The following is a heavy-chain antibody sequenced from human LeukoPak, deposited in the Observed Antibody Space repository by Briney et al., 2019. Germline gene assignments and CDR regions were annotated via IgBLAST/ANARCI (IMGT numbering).Heavy chain of an antibody. V-gene: IGHV1-69*06. J-gene: IGHJ6*03. D-gene: IGHD7-27*01. CDR3: ATRSGPGQDDYMDV. CDR2: IIPIFGTA. CDR1: GGTFSSYA. Sequence: ASVKVSCKASGGTFSSYAISWVRQAPGQGLEWMGGIIPIFGTANYAQKFQGRVTITADKSTSTAYMELSSLRSEDTAVYYCATRSGPGQDDYMDVWGKGTTVTVSS.